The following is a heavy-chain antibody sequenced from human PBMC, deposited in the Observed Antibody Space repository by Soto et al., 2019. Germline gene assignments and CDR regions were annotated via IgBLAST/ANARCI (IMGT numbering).Heavy chain of an antibody. V-gene: IGHV1-18*04. J-gene: IGHJ5*02. CDR1: GYTFTNYG. CDR3: ARDRPPYLEWMSQRGWFDP. Sequence: QVQLVQSGTEVRNPGASVTLSCKASGYTFTNYGINWLRQAPGQGLEWMGWISPYSGNTNFAQTFKGRRSMTTDASTRTAYMELRSLTSDDTAVYYCARDRPPYLEWMSQRGWFDPWGQGTVVTVSS. D-gene: IGHD3-3*01. CDR2: ISPYSGNT.